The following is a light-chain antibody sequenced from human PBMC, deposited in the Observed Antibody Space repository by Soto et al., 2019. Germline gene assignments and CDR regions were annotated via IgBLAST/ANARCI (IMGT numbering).Light chain of an antibody. Sequence: DIQMTQSPSTLSASVGDRVTITCRASQMIYTWLAWYQQKPGKAPKLLIYEASSLDVGVPSSFSGSGSGTEFTLTISSLLPDDFATYYCQQYKTFWTFGQGIKVDIK. V-gene: IGKV1-5*03. CDR2: EAS. CDR3: QQYKTFWT. CDR1: QMIYTW. J-gene: IGKJ1*01.